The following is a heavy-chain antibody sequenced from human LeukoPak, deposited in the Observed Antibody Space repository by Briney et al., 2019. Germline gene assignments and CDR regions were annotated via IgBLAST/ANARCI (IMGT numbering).Heavy chain of an antibody. CDR2: ISTYNGNA. V-gene: IGHV1-18*01. CDR1: GYTFTIYG. D-gene: IGHD5-18*01. CDR3: ARDYTHQVEYTYGYGSDY. Sequence: GASVKVSCKASGYTFTIYGISWVRQAPGQGLEWMGWISTYNGNANYAQKLQGRVTMTTDTSTKTAYMELRSLRSDYTAVYYCARDYTHQVEYTYGYGSDYWGQGTLVTVSS. J-gene: IGHJ4*02.